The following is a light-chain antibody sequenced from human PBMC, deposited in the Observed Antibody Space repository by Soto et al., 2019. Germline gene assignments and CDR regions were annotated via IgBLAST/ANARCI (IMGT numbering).Light chain of an antibody. CDR2: GAS. CDR1: QSVRSNF. Sequence: EIVLTQSPGTLSLSPGERATLSCRASQSVRSNFLAWYQQKPGQAPRLLIYGASNRATGIPDRFSGSGSGTDLTLTITTLEAEDFAMYYCQRYDSLPTFGQGTKVEI. J-gene: IGKJ1*01. CDR3: QRYDSLPT. V-gene: IGKV3-20*01.